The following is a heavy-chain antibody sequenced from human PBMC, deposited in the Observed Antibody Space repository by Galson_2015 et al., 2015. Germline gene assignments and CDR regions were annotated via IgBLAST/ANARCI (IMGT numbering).Heavy chain of an antibody. J-gene: IGHJ4*02. V-gene: IGHV3-11*01. CDR2: ISSSGSTI. CDR3: AREGERYDYVWGSYRYISY. CDR1: GSTFSDYY. Sequence: SLRLSCAASGSTFSDYYMSWIRQAPGKGLEWVSYISSSGSTIYYADSVKGRFTISRDNAKSSLYLQMNSLRAEDTAVYYCAREGERYDYVWGSYRYISYWGQGTLVTVSS. D-gene: IGHD3-16*02.